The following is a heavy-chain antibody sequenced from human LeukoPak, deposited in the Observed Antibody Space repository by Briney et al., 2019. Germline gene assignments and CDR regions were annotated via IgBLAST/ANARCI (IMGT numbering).Heavy chain of an antibody. Sequence: GGSLRLSCAASGFIVCSNYMSWVRQAPGKGLEWVSVIYSGGSTYYADSVKGRFSISRDYSKNTVYLQMNSLRADDTAVYYCARGRGYSGCVPFDYWGQGTLVTVSS. CDR1: GFIVCSNY. J-gene: IGHJ4*02. CDR3: ARGRGYSGCVPFDY. CDR2: IYSGGST. D-gene: IGHD5-12*01. V-gene: IGHV3-53*01.